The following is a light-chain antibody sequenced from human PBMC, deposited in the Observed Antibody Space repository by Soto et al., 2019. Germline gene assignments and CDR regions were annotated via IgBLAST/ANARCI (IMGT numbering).Light chain of an antibody. CDR1: SSDVGAYNY. CDR3: SSYTSSSTPHVV. J-gene: IGLJ2*01. CDR2: DVS. Sequence: QSALTQPASVSGSPGQSITISCTGTSSDVGAYNYVSWYQQHPGKAPKLMIYDVSKRPSGVPDRFSGSKSGNTASLTISGLQAEDEADYYCSSYTSSSTPHVVFGGGTKLTVL. V-gene: IGLV2-14*03.